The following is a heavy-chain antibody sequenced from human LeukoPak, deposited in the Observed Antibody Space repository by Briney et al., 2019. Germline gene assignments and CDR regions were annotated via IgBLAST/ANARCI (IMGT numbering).Heavy chain of an antibody. Sequence: GESLTISCRGSGYRFTSYWIGWARQMPGKGLEWMGNIYPDDSDTRYSPSFQGQVTISADKSISTAYLQWSTLRASDTAIYYCARHYYDSSDFHYMDVWGKGTTVTISS. J-gene: IGHJ6*03. D-gene: IGHD3-22*01. V-gene: IGHV5-51*01. CDR2: IYPDDSDT. CDR1: GYRFTSYW. CDR3: ARHYYDSSDFHYMDV.